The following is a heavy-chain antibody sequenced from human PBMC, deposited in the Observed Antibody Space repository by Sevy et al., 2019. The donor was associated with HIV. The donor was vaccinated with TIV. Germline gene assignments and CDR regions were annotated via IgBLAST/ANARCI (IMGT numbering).Heavy chain of an antibody. J-gene: IGHJ4*02. D-gene: IGHD3-22*01. CDR1: GITLTPYW. Sequence: GGSLRLSCAASGITLTPYWMHWVRQVPGKGLVWVSWITGDGGSTSYAESVKGRFTISRDNGKNTVYLQMKSLRVEDTAVYFGARGLYYYDMRGHQEPGDYWGQGVLVTVSS. V-gene: IGHV3-74*01. CDR3: ARGLYYYDMRGHQEPGDY. CDR2: ITGDGGST.